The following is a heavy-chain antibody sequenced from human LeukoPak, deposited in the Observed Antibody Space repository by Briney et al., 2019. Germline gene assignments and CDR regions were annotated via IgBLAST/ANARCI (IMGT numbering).Heavy chain of an antibody. D-gene: IGHD4-11*01. V-gene: IGHV3-7*01. CDR2: IKQDGSEK. CDR1: GFTFSSYW. J-gene: IGHJ4*02. CDR3: AREPDYSNYDY. Sequence: PGGSLRLSCAAPGFTFSSYWMSWVRQAPGKGLEWVANIKQDGSEKYYVDSVKGRFTISRDNAKNSLYLQMNSLRAEDTAVYYCAREPDYSNYDYWGQGTLVTVSS.